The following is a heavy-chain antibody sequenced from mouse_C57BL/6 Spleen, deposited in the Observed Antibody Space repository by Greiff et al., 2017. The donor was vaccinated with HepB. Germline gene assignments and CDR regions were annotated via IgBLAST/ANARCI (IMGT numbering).Heavy chain of an antibody. CDR2: ISSGSSTI. Sequence: EVKVVESGGGLVKPGGSLTLSCAASGFTFSDYGMHWVRQAPEKGLEWVAYISSGSSTIYYADTVKGRFTISRDNAKNTLFLQMTSLGSEDTAMYYCAVGYYFDYWGQGTTLTVAS. V-gene: IGHV5-17*01. CDR1: GFTFSDYG. D-gene: IGHD2-2*01. CDR3: AVGYYFDY. J-gene: IGHJ2*01.